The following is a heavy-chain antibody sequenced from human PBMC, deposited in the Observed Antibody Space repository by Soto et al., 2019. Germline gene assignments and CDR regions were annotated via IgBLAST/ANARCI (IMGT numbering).Heavy chain of an antibody. V-gene: IGHV1-24*01. D-gene: IGHD3-9*01. Sequence: ASVKASCKVSGYTPTGISMHWVRQAPGKGLEWMGGFDPEDGETIYAQKFQGRVTMTEDTSTDTAYMELSSLRSEDTAVYYCATASLGLRYFDWLHNPLDYWGQGTLVTVSS. CDR1: GYTPTGIS. CDR2: FDPEDGET. J-gene: IGHJ4*02. CDR3: ATASLGLRYFDWLHNPLDY.